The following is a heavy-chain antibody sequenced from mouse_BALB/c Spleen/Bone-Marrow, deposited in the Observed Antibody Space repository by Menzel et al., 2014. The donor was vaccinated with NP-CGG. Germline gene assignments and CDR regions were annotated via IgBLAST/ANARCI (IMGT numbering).Heavy chain of an antibody. V-gene: IGHV1-9*01. CDR3: AREANWNFDY. CDR1: GYTFSSYW. Sequence: VQLQQSGAELMKPGASVKISCKATGYTFSSYWIEWVKQRPGHGLEWIGDILPGSDSTNYNEKFKGKATLTADKSSSTAYMQLSSLTSEDSAVYFCAREANWNFDYWGQGTTLTVSS. D-gene: IGHD4-1*01. CDR2: ILPGSDST. J-gene: IGHJ2*01.